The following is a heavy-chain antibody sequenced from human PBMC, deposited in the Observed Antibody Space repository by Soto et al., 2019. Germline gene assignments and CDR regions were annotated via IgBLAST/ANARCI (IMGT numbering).Heavy chain of an antibody. J-gene: IGHJ4*02. CDR1: GASISSSSYY. D-gene: IGHD5-12*01. CDR2: IYYSGST. CDR3: ARLRRDGYNWDY. Sequence: SETLSLTCTVPGASISSSSYYWGWIRQPPGKGLEWIGSIYYSGSTYYNPSLKSRVTISVDTSKNQFSLKLSSVTAADTAVYYCARLRRDGYNWDYWGQGTLVTVSS. V-gene: IGHV4-39*01.